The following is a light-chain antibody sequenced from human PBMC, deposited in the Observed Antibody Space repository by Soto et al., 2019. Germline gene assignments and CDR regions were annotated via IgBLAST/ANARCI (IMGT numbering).Light chain of an antibody. J-gene: IGLJ2*01. CDR3: AGWDDSLNGPV. CDR2: SNN. Sequence: QSVLTQPPSESGTPGQRVTISCSGSSSNIGRNTVNWYQQLPGTAPKLLIYSNNQRPSGVPDRFSGSKSGTSGSLAISGLQSEDEADYYCAGWDDSLNGPVFGGGTKLTVL. V-gene: IGLV1-44*01. CDR1: SSNIGRNT.